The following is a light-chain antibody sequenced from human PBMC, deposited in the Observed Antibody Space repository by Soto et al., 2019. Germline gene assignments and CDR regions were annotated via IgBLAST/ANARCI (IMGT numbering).Light chain of an antibody. CDR3: ATWDSSLSAGV. J-gene: IGLJ3*02. CDR2: ENH. V-gene: IGLV1-51*02. Sequence: QSVLTQPPSVSAAPGQKVTISCSGSSSNIGNNYVSWYQQLPGTAPRLLIYENHLRPSGIPDRFSGSKSGTSATLGITGLQTGDEADYYCATWDSSLSAGVFGGGTKLTVL. CDR1: SSNIGNNY.